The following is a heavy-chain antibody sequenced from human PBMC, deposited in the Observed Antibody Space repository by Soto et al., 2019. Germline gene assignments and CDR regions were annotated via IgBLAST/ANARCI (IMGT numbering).Heavy chain of an antibody. D-gene: IGHD5-12*01. CDR2: ISSSSSYI. V-gene: IGHV3-21*01. CDR1: GFTFSSYS. J-gene: IGHJ3*02. Sequence: GGSLRLSCAASGFTFSSYSMNWVRQAPGKGLEWVSSISSSSSYIYYADSVKGRFTISRDNAKNSLYLQMNSLRAEDTAVYYCARDTLGYSGYGDAFDIWGQGTMVTVSS. CDR3: ARDTLGYSGYGDAFDI.